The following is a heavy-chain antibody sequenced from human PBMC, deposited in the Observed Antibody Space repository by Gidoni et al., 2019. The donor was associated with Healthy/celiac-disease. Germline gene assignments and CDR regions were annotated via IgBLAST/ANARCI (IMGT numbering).Heavy chain of an antibody. V-gene: IGHV1-2*04. CDR1: GYTFTGYY. Sequence: QVQLVQSGAEVKKPGASVKVSCKASGYTFTGYYMHWVRQAPGQGLEWMGWINPNSGCTNYAKKFQGWVTMARDTSISTGYMELSRLRSDDTAVYYCARGPWTSSYYMDVWGKGTTVTVSS. CDR2: INPNSGCT. CDR3: ARGPWTSSYYMDV. J-gene: IGHJ6*03. D-gene: IGHD1-26*01.